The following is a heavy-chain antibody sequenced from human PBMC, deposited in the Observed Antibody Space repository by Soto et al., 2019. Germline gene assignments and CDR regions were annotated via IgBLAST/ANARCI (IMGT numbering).Heavy chain of an antibody. V-gene: IGHV4-59*01. CDR1: AGSITSYY. Sequence: SETLSLTCTVSAGSITSYYWSWIRQPPGKGLEWIGYVYFSGSSKYNPSLKSRITISVDRSKNQFSLKLSSVTAADTAVYYCARSGYGSGSYPALSRGQGTLVTVSS. CDR2: VYFSGSS. J-gene: IGHJ4*02. D-gene: IGHD3-10*01. CDR3: ARSGYGSGSYPALS.